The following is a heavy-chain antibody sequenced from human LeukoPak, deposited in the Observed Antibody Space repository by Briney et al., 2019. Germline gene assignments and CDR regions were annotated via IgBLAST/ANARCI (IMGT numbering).Heavy chain of an antibody. V-gene: IGHV4-28*01. CDR1: GYSISSNNW. D-gene: IGHD3-22*01. CDR3: ARMPYYYDSSGYYSLFDY. J-gene: IGHJ4*02. CDR2: IYYSGIT. Sequence: SDTLSLTCAVSGYSISSNNWWGWIRQPPGKGLEWIGYIYYSGITYYNPSLKSRVTMSVDTSKNQFSLKLSSVTAVDTAVYYCARMPYYYDSSGYYSLFDYWGQGTLVTVSS.